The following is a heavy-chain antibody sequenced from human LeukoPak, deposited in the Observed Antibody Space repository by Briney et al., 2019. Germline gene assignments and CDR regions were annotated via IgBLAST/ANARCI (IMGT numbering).Heavy chain of an antibody. D-gene: IGHD7-27*01. CDR3: AKKGHWGWAHFDY. CDR1: GFTFSSYG. Sequence: GGSLRLSCAASGFTFSSYGMHWVCQAPGRGLEWVAFIRYDGSNKYYADSVKGRFTISRDNSKNTLYLQMNSLRAEDTAVYYCAKKGHWGWAHFDYWGQGTLVTVSS. CDR2: IRYDGSNK. V-gene: IGHV3-30*02. J-gene: IGHJ4*02.